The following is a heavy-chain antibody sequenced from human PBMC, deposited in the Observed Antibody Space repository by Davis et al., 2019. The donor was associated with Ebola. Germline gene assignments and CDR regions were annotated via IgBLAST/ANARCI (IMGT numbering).Heavy chain of an antibody. Sequence: PGGSLRLSCAASGFTFSSYSMNWVRQAPGKGLEWVSSISSSSSYIYYADSVKGRFTISRDNAKNSLYLQMNSLRAEDTAVYYCARDLGNYSYYYYGMDVWGQGTTVTVSS. CDR2: ISSSSSYI. CDR1: GFTFSSYS. D-gene: IGHD1-7*01. CDR3: ARDLGNYSYYYYGMDV. V-gene: IGHV3-21*01. J-gene: IGHJ6*02.